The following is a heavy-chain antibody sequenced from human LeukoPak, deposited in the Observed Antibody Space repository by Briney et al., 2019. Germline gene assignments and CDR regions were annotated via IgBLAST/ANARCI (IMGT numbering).Heavy chain of an antibody. J-gene: IGHJ4*02. CDR3: ARSLIVVVITQSFDY. CDR2: VKQDGSEK. V-gene: IGHV3-7*01. D-gene: IGHD3-22*01. CDR1: GFTFSSYW. Sequence: PGGSLRLSCAASGFTFSSYWMSWVRQAPGKGLEWVANVKQDGSEKYYVDSVKGRFTISRDNAKNLLYLQMNSLRAEDTAVYYCARSLIVVVITQSFDYWGQGTLVTVSS.